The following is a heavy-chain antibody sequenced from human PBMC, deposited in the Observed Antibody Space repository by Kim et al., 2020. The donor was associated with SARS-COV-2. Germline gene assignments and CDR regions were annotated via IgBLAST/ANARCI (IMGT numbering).Heavy chain of an antibody. V-gene: IGHV3-23*01. Sequence: SVKGRFTISQNNSKNPLYLQMNSLRAEDTAVYYCAKGAPLLLWFGGGFDYWGQGTLVTVSS. D-gene: IGHD3-10*01. CDR3: AKGAPLLLWFGGGFDY. J-gene: IGHJ4*02.